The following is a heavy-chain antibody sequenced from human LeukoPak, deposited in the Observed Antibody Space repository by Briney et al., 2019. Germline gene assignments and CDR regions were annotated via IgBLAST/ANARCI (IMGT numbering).Heavy chain of an antibody. J-gene: IGHJ4*02. D-gene: IGHD6-13*01. CDR1: GFTFSSYG. Sequence: PGRSLRLSCAASGFTFSSYGMHWVRQAPGKGLDWVAVISYDGSNKYYVDSVKGRFTISRDNSKNMLYLQMNSLRAEDTAVYYCARDGFSSSWYGRALDYWGQGTLVTVSS. V-gene: IGHV3-30*03. CDR2: ISYDGSNK. CDR3: ARDGFSSSWYGRALDY.